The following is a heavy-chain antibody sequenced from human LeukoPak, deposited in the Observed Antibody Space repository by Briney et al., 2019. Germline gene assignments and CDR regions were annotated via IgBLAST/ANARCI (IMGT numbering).Heavy chain of an antibody. CDR1: GFTVSSNY. CDR2: IYTGGST. J-gene: IGHJ4*02. D-gene: IGHD2-15*01. V-gene: IGHV3-66*01. Sequence: GGSLRLSCAASGFTVSSNYMSWVRQAPGKGLEWVSVIYTGGSTYYADSVKGRFTISRDNSKNTLYLQMNSLRAEDTAVYYCARDNSGRYCSGGSCYQKKEGFDYWGQGTLVTVSS. CDR3: ARDNSGRYCSGGSCYQKKEGFDY.